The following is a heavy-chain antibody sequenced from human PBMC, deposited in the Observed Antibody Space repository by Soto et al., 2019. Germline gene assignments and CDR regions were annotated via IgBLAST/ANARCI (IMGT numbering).Heavy chain of an antibody. CDR2: IYHSGST. CDR3: ARSSVSSGYSGADY. V-gene: IGHV4-30-2*01. CDR1: GGSISSGGYS. J-gene: IGHJ4*02. D-gene: IGHD3-22*01. Sequence: SETLSLTCAVSGGSISSGGYSWSWIRQPPGKGLEWIGYIYHSGSTYYNPSLKSRVTISVDRSKNQFSLKLSSVTAADTAVYYCARSSVSSGYSGADYWGQGTLVTVSS.